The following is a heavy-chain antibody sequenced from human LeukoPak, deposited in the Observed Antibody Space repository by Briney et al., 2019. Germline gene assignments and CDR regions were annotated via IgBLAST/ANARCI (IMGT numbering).Heavy chain of an antibody. V-gene: IGHV1-24*01. CDR1: GYTLTELS. CDR2: FDPEDGET. J-gene: IGHJ4*02. D-gene: IGHD6-19*01. CDR3: ATASSGWYFGFDY. Sequence: GASVKVSCMVSGYTLTELSMHWVRQAPGKGLEWMGGFDPEDGETIYAQKFQGRITVTEDTSTDTAYMELSSLRSEDTAVYYCATASSGWYFGFDYWGQGTLVTVSS.